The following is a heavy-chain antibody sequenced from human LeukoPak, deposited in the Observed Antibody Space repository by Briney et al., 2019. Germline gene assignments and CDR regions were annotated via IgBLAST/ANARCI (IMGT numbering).Heavy chain of an antibody. CDR2: IKQDGSDK. V-gene: IGHV3-7*01. J-gene: IGHJ4*02. D-gene: IGHD1-26*01. CDR3: ARDREVGATIHDY. Sequence: GGSLRLSCAASGFTFSNYYMSWVRQAPGKGLEWVANIKQDGSDKSYVDSVKGRFTISRDNAENSLYLRMNSLRAEDTAVYFCARDREVGATIHDYWGQGTLATVSS. CDR1: GFTFSNYY.